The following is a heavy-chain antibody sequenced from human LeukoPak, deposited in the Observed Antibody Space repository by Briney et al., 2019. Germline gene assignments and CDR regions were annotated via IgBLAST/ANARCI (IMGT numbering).Heavy chain of an antibody. J-gene: IGHJ4*02. CDR2: ISYDGSNK. CDR3: QSGSYSNLDY. CDR1: GFTFSSYA. V-gene: IGHV3-30-3*01. Sequence: PGRSLRLSCAASGFTFSSYAMHWVRQAPGKGLEWVAVISYDGSNKYYADSVKGRFTISRDNSKNTLYLQMNSLRAEDTAVYYCQSGSYSNLDYWGQGTLVTVSS. D-gene: IGHD1-26*01.